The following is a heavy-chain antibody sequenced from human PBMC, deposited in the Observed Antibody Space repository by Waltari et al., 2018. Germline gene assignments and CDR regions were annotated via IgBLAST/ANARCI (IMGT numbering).Heavy chain of an antibody. V-gene: IGHV4-4*02. CDR2: IHGSGRT. J-gene: IGHJ4*02. Sequence: QLQLQESGPGLVKPSGPLSLTCTVSGDSVTNAYWWSWVRQSPRQGLEWIGQIHGSGRTNYNPSFASRVTVSIDTSNNQFSLKVTSATAADTAVYYCARDRGRGLYLDSWGRGALFTVS. CDR1: GDSVTNAYW. CDR3: ARDRGRGLYLDS. D-gene: IGHD2-15*01.